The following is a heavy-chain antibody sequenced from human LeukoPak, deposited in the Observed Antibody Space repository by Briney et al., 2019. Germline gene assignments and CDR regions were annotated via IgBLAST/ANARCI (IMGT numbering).Heavy chain of an antibody. CDR1: GFTFSSYG. Sequence: PGGSLRLSCAASGFTFSSYGMHWVRQAPGKGLEWVAVISYDGSNKYYADSVKGRFTISRDNSKNTLYLQMNSLRAEDTAVYYCAKDKSPRLTFDAFDIWGQGTMVTVSS. CDR2: ISYDGSNK. V-gene: IGHV3-30*18. J-gene: IGHJ3*02. D-gene: IGHD3-16*01. CDR3: AKDKSPRLTFDAFDI.